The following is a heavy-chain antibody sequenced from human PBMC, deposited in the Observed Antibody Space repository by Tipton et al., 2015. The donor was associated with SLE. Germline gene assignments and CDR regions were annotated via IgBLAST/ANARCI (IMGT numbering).Heavy chain of an antibody. V-gene: IGHV4-61*09. Sequence: TLSLTCTVSGGSIGSGDYYWTWIRQPAGKGLEWIGHISSTGSTSHNSSLRSRVTISSDTSKNQFSLKLNSVTAADTAVYYCARVGSGYYFVEGFDYWGQGSLVTVSS. CDR1: GGSIGSGDYY. CDR3: ARVGSGYYFVEGFDY. D-gene: IGHD3-3*01. J-gene: IGHJ4*02. CDR2: ISSTGST.